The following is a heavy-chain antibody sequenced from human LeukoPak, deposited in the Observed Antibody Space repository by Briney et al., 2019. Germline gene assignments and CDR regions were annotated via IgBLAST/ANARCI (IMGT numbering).Heavy chain of an antibody. CDR3: ARTRPYGIAAAGHDAFDI. Sequence: SGGSLRLSCAASGFTFSSYSMNWVRQAPGKGLEWVSSISSSSSYIYYADSVKGRFTISRDNAKNSLYLQMNSLRAEDTAVYYCARTRPYGIAAAGHDAFDIWGQGTMVTVSS. CDR2: ISSSSSYI. V-gene: IGHV3-21*01. J-gene: IGHJ3*02. D-gene: IGHD6-13*01. CDR1: GFTFSSYS.